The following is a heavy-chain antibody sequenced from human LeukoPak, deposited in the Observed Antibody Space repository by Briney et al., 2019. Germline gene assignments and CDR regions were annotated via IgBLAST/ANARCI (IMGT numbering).Heavy chain of an antibody. CDR2: IYPGDSDT. CDR3: ARIIATVTTGFDY. CDR1: GYSFTTYW. Sequence: GESLKISCKGSGYSFTTYWIGWVRQLPGKGLEWMGIIYPGDSDTRYSPSFQGQVTISADKSISTSYLQWSSLKASDTAMYYCARIIATVTTGFDYWGQGTLVTVSS. D-gene: IGHD4-17*01. V-gene: IGHV5-51*01. J-gene: IGHJ4*02.